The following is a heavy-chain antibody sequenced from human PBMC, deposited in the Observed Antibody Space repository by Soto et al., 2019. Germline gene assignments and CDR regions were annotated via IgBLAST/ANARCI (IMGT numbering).Heavy chain of an antibody. J-gene: IGHJ3*02. CDR3: ASSGEGPHDYGDYDARDAFDI. Sequence: SETLSLTCAVYGGSFSGYYWSWIRQPPGKGLEWIGEINHSGSTNYNPSLKSRVTISVDTSKNQFSLKLSSVTAADTAVYYCASSGEGPHDYGDYDARDAFDIWGQGTMVTVSS. V-gene: IGHV4-34*01. D-gene: IGHD4-17*01. CDR1: GGSFSGYY. CDR2: INHSGST.